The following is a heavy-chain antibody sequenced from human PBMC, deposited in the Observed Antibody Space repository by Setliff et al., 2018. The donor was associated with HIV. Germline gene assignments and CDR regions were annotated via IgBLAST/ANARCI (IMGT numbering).Heavy chain of an antibody. J-gene: IGHJ6*03. CDR2: FDPEDDET. V-gene: IGHV1-24*01. Sequence: ASVKVSCKVSGYTLTELSIHWVRQAPGKGLEWMGGFDPEDDETIYAQKLQGRVTMTTDTSTSTAYMELRSLRSDDTAVYYCARDSSFNMDVWGKGTTVTVSS. CDR1: GYTLTELS. CDR3: ARDSSFNMDV.